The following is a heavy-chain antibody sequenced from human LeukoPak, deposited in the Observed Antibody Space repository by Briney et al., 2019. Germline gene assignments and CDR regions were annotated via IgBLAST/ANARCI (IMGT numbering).Heavy chain of an antibody. J-gene: IGHJ4*02. V-gene: IGHV3-30*01. CDR2: ISYDGSNK. Sequence: GRSLRLSCAASGFTFSSYAMHWVRQAPGKGLEWVAVISYDGSNKYYADSVKGRFTISRDNSKNTLYLQMNGLRAEDTAVYYCARDGGPRGYSYGYDYWGQGTLVTVSS. D-gene: IGHD5-18*01. CDR1: GFTFSSYA. CDR3: ARDGGPRGYSYGYDY.